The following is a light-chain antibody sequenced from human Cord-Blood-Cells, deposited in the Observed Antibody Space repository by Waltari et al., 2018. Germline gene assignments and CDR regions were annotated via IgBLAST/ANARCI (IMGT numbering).Light chain of an antibody. CDR3: QQYGSSPWT. CDR1: QSVSSSY. J-gene: IGKJ1*01. V-gene: IGKV3-20*01. Sequence: EIVLTQSPGTLSTSPGARDSISCRASQSVSSSYLAWYQQKPGQAPRLLIYGASSRATGIPDSFSGSGSGTDFTLTISRLEPEDFAVYYCQQYGSSPWTFGQGTKVEIK. CDR2: GAS.